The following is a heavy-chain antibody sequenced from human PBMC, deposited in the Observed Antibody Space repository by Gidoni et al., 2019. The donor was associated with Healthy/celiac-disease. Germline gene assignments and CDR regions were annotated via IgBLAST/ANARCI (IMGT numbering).Heavy chain of an antibody. J-gene: IGHJ6*02. CDR2: IITTFGTE. CDR1: GGTFSSSA. D-gene: IGHD2-8*01. CDR3: ERAWEMAKIDPNGRYYYYGMDV. V-gene: IGHV1-69*01. Sequence: HVQLVQSGAEVKKPGSSVKVSCKAPGGTFSSSAISLVRQAPGQGLEWMGGIITTFGTENDAQKFQDRVTITADESTSTAYMELSRLRSEDTTVYYCERAWEMAKIDPNGRYYYYGMDVWGQGTTVTVSS.